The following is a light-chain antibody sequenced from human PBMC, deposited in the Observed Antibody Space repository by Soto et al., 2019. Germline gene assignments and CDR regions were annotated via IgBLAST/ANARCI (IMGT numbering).Light chain of an antibody. Sequence: QSALTQPASVSGSPGQSITISCTGTSSDVGGYNYVSWYQQHPGKAPKLMIYEVSNRPSGVSNRFSGSKSGNTPSPTISGLQAEDEADYYCSAYTSSSTRVFGGATKLTVL. CDR2: EVS. CDR3: SAYTSSSTRV. J-gene: IGLJ3*02. CDR1: SSDVGGYNY. V-gene: IGLV2-14*01.